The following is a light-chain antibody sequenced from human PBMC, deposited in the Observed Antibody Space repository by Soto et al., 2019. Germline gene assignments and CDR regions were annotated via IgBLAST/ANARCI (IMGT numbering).Light chain of an antibody. Sequence: DIQMTQSPSSLSASVGDRVTITCRASQGIGIHLGWYQQKPGKAPKRLIYAASSLQSGVPSRFSGSGSGTEFTLTISCLQPEDFATDDCLQHHLYPFTVGPGTKVDIK. CDR1: QGIGIH. CDR2: AAS. CDR3: LQHHLYPFT. J-gene: IGKJ3*01. V-gene: IGKV1-17*01.